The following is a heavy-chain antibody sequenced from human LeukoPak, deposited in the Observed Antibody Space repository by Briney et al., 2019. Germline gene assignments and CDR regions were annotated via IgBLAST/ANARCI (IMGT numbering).Heavy chain of an antibody. J-gene: IGHJ5*02. Sequence: SETLSHTCTVSGGSISSSSYYWGWIRQPPGKGLEWIGSIYYSGSTYYNPSLKSRVTISVDTSKNQFSLKLSSVTAADTAVYYCARDDGPGIVATRNNWFDPWGQGTLVTVSS. CDR1: GGSISSSSYY. V-gene: IGHV4-39*07. D-gene: IGHD5-12*01. CDR3: ARDDGPGIVATRNNWFDP. CDR2: IYYSGST.